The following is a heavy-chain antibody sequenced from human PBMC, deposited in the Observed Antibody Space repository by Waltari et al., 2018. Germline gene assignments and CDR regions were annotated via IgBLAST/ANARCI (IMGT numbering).Heavy chain of an antibody. J-gene: IGHJ4*02. Sequence: QVQLQQWGAGLLKPSETLSLTCAVYGGSLSDYYWTWIRQPPGKGLEWIGEINHSGRTNYNPSLKSRVTMSVDTSKNQFSLRVRSVTAADTAVYYCARVSKLWLRGDYWGQGTLVTVSS. CDR2: INHSGRT. D-gene: IGHD5-12*01. CDR1: GGSLSDYY. V-gene: IGHV4-34*01. CDR3: ARVSKLWLRGDY.